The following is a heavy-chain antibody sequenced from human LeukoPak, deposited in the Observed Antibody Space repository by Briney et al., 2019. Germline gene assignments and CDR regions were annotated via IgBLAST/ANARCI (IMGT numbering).Heavy chain of an antibody. CDR3: AKPSSGWYRFDY. CDR2: ISGDGGST. D-gene: IGHD6-19*01. V-gene: IGHV3-43*02. Sequence: GGALRLSCAASGFTFDDYAMHWVRQAPGRGLEWVSLISGDGGSTYYADSVKGRFTISRDNSKDSLYLQMNRLRTEDTALYYCAKPSSGWYRFDYWGQGTLVTVSS. CDR1: GFTFDDYA. J-gene: IGHJ4*02.